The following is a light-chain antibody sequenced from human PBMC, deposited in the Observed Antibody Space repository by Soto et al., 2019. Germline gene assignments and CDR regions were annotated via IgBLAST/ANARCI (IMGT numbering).Light chain of an antibody. V-gene: IGLV1-44*01. CDR2: INN. J-gene: IGLJ3*02. CDR1: SSNIGSNY. Sequence: QSVLTQPPSASGTPGQRVTISCSGRSSNIGSNYVNWYQQLSGTAPKLVIYINNQRPSGITDRFSGSKSGTSASLAISGLQSEYEAEYYCATWDDSLNGWVFGGGTKLTGL. CDR3: ATWDDSLNGWV.